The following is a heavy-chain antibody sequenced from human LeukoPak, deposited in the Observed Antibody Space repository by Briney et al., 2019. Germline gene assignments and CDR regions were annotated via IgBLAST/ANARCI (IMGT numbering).Heavy chain of an antibody. CDR1: GYMFTSYN. CDR2: INPSTGST. CDR3: ARDYRGSGYFDY. V-gene: IGHV1-46*01. J-gene: IGHJ4*02. Sequence: ASVKVSCKASGYMFTSYNMHWVRQAPGQGLEWLGRINPSTGSTTYAQSFQGRVTMTRDTSTSMVYMDLSSLRSEDTAVYYCARDYRGSGYFDYWGQGTLVTVTS. D-gene: IGHD1-26*01.